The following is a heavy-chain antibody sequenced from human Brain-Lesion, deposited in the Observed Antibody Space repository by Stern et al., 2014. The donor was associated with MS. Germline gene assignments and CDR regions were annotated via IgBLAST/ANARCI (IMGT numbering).Heavy chain of an antibody. J-gene: IGHJ4*02. D-gene: IGHD3-16*02. CDR2: ISCDGSNK. V-gene: IGHV3-30*18. CDR3: AKDVAHLGYSDY. Sequence: VQLEESGGGVVQPGRSLRVSCVASGFTFSSYGMHWVRQAPGKGLEWVAVISCDGSNKYYADSVKGRFTISRDNSKNTLYLQMNSLRAEDTAVYYCAKDVAHLGYSDYWGQGTLVTVSS. CDR1: GFTFSSYG.